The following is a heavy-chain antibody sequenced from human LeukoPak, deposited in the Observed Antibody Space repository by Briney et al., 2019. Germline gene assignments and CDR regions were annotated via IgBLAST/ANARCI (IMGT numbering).Heavy chain of an antibody. CDR1: GYTFTSYG. D-gene: IGHD3-22*01. J-gene: IGHJ5*02. CDR2: ISAYNGNP. V-gene: IGHV1-18*01. CDR3: ARGDLDGSGYYLNWFDP. Sequence: GASVKVSCKASGYTFTSYGISWLRQAPGQGLEWMGWISAYNGNPNYAQKLRGRVTMTTDTSTSAAYMELRSLRSDDTAVYYCARGDLDGSGYYLNWFDPWGQGTLVTVSS.